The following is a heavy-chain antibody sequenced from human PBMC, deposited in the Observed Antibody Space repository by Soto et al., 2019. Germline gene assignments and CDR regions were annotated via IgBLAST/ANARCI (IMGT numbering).Heavy chain of an antibody. D-gene: IGHD1-26*01. CDR1: GYTFTSYA. J-gene: IGHJ3*02. CDR2: IIPIFGTA. CDR3: ARDFRSAGTLPSAFDI. Sequence: GASVKVSCKASGYTFTSYAMHWVRQAPGQGLEWMGGIIPIFGTANYAQKSQGRVTITADESTSTAYMELSSLRSEDTAVYYCARDFRSAGTLPSAFDIWGQGTMVTVPS. V-gene: IGHV1-69*13.